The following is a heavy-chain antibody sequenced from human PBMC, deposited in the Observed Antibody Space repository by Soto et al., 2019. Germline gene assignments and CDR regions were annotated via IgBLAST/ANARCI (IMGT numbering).Heavy chain of an antibody. Sequence: PWGSLRLACAASGVTFSTYAIICFRNSPGKGLEWVSTISATDGGTYYADSVTGRFTISRDNSKNTLSLQMNSLRADDTAVYYCANGESSGWPAFDYWGQGTLVTVSS. V-gene: IGHV3-23*01. CDR1: GVTFSTYA. J-gene: IGHJ4*02. CDR2: ISATDGGT. CDR3: ANGESSGWPAFDY. D-gene: IGHD6-19*01.